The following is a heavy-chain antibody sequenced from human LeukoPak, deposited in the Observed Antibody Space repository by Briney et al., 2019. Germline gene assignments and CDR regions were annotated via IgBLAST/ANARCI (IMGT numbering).Heavy chain of an antibody. V-gene: IGHV3-23*01. Sequence: GGSLRLSCAAYGFTSSNFAMNWVRQAPGKGLECVSSISGSTGRTYYADSVKGRFTISRDDSKNTVYLEMNNLSAEDTALYFCAKANCGSECFYIMDVWGQGTMVTVSS. D-gene: IGHD3-16*01. CDR3: AKANCGSECFYIMDV. CDR1: GFTSSNFA. J-gene: IGHJ6*02. CDR2: ISGSTGRT.